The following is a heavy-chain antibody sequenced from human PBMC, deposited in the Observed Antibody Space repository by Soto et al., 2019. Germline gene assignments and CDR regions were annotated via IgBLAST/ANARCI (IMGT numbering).Heavy chain of an antibody. CDR3: AQLIYYYDSSGYPHGFFDY. CDR2: IYYSGST. J-gene: IGHJ4*02. D-gene: IGHD3-22*01. V-gene: IGHV4-59*01. CDR1: GGSISSYY. Sequence: PSETLSLTCTVSGGSISSYYWSWIRQPPGKGLEWIGYIYYSGSTNYNPSLKSRVTISVDTSKNQFSLKLSSVTAADTAVYYCAQLIYYYDSSGYPHGFFDYSGQGTPVPVCS.